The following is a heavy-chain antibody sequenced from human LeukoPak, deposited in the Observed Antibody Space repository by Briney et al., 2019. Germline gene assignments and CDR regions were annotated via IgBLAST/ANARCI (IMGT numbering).Heavy chain of an antibody. CDR1: GGTFSSYA. Sequence: ASVKVSCKASGGTFSSYAISWVRQAPGQGLEWMGGIIPIFGTANYAQKFQGRVTTTTDESTSTAYMELSSLRSGDTAVYYCARVNDFWSGYTYYFDYWGQGTLVTVSS. D-gene: IGHD3-3*01. V-gene: IGHV1-69*05. CDR3: ARVNDFWSGYTYYFDY. CDR2: IIPIFGTA. J-gene: IGHJ4*02.